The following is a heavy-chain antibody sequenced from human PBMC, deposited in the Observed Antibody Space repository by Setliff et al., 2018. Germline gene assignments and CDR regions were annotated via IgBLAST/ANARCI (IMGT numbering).Heavy chain of an antibody. Sequence: ASVKVSCKASGYSFSDFYIHWVRQVPGRGPEWMGSINPKSGATRYVQKFQGRVTMTRDTSISTAYMELSRLRSDDTAVYYCARDGWFGEFLDYWGQGTLVTVSS. V-gene: IGHV1-2*02. CDR2: INPKSGAT. J-gene: IGHJ4*02. D-gene: IGHD3-10*01. CDR3: ARDGWFGEFLDY. CDR1: GYSFSDFY.